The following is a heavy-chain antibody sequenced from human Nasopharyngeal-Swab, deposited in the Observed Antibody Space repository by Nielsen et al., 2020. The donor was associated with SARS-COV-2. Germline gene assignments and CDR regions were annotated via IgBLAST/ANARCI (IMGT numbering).Heavy chain of an antibody. CDR1: GGSFNNYY. D-gene: IGHD3-22*01. Sequence: SQTLSLTCAVYGGSFNNYYWSWIRQPPGKGLKWIGEINHSGSTNYNPSLKSRVTISVDTSKNQFSLKLSSVTAADTAVYYCARADSSGYYETIDYWGQGTLVTVSS. J-gene: IGHJ4*02. V-gene: IGHV4-34*01. CDR2: INHSGST. CDR3: ARADSSGYYETIDY.